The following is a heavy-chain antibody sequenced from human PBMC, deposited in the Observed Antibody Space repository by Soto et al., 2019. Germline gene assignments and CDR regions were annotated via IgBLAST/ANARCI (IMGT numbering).Heavy chain of an antibody. J-gene: IGHJ4*02. D-gene: IGHD1-1*01. Sequence: GGAPRLSCAASGFSFSTYGLHWVRPAPGKGLEWVAAISHDGRKKYYVDSVKGRFTIPRDNSKNAVYLQMNSLRAEDTAVFYCAKQESEWNDHFDYWGQGTLVTVSS. CDR3: AKQESEWNDHFDY. CDR1: GFSFSTYG. V-gene: IGHV3-30*18. CDR2: ISHDGRKK.